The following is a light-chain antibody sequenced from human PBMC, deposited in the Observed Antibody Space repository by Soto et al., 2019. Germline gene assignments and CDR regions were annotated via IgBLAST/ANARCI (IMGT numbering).Light chain of an antibody. CDR2: EVS. CDR1: SSDVGGYNY. V-gene: IGLV2-14*01. CDR3: NSYGSTSTRYV. J-gene: IGLJ1*01. Sequence: QSALTQPASVSGSPGQSITISCTGTSSDVGGYNYVSWYQQHPGKAPKLMIYEVSNRPSGVSNRFSGSTSGNTASLTISGLQDEDEADYFCNSYGSTSTRYVFGTGTKLTVL.